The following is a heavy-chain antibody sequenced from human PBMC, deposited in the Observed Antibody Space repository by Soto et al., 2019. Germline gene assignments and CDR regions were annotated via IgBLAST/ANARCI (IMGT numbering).Heavy chain of an antibody. CDR2: ISISGSTM. CDR3: ATGQGYCSGGSCQHGGMDV. Sequence: GGSLRLSCAASGFPFSSYEMNLVRQSPGKGLEWVSYISISGSTMYYADSVKGRFTISRDNAKNSLYLQMNSLRAEDTAVYYCATGQGYCSGGSCQHGGMDVWGQGIRVTVSS. J-gene: IGHJ6*02. V-gene: IGHV3-48*03. D-gene: IGHD2-15*01. CDR1: GFPFSSYE.